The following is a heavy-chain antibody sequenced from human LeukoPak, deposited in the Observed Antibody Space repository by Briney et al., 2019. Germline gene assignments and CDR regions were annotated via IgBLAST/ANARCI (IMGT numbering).Heavy chain of an antibody. J-gene: IGHJ4*01. D-gene: IGHD6-19*01. Sequence: AGGFLRLSCAASGFTFSSCAMSWVRQAPGKRLEWVSAISGDGVNTYYADSVKGRFTISRDNSRNTLYLQMDSLRADDTAVYYCAKGPLIAVAGTTWDYWGQGTLVTVSS. CDR3: AKGPLIAVAGTTWDY. CDR1: GFTFSSCA. V-gene: IGHV3-23*01. CDR2: ISGDGVNT.